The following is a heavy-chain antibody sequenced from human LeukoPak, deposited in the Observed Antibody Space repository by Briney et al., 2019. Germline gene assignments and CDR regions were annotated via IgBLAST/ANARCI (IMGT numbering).Heavy chain of an antibody. Sequence: SETLSLTCTVSGDSINNNNYYWGWIRQPPGEGLEWIGNIYYNGRTYYSPSLKSRVTISVDTSKNQFSLKLSSVTAADTAVYYCARARYYYDSSHPLDYWGQGTLVTVSS. CDR1: GDSINNNNYY. J-gene: IGHJ4*02. CDR3: ARARYYYDSSHPLDY. V-gene: IGHV4-39*07. D-gene: IGHD3-22*01. CDR2: IYYNGRT.